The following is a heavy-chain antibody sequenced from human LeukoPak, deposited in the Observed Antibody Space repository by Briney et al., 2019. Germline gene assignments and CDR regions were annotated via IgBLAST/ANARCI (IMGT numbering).Heavy chain of an antibody. Sequence: ASVRVSCKASGYTFTSYAMNWVRQAPGQGLEWMGWINTNTGNPTYAQGFTGRFVFSLDTSVSTAYLQISSLKAEDTAVYYCARGWKLGSPIAAASDYWGQGTLVTVSS. V-gene: IGHV7-4-1*02. D-gene: IGHD6-13*01. J-gene: IGHJ4*02. CDR3: ARGWKLGSPIAAASDY. CDR2: INTNTGNP. CDR1: GYTFTSYA.